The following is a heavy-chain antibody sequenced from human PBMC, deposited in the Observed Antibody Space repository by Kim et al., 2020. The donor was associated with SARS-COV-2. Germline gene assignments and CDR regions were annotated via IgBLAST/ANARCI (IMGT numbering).Heavy chain of an antibody. J-gene: IGHJ4*02. V-gene: IGHV3-21*01. CDR3: AREPTKAYSSRLGY. Sequence: GGSLRLSCAASGFTFSSYSMNWVRQAPGKGLEWVSSISSSSSYIYYADSVKGRFTISRDNAKNSLYLQMNSLRAEDTAVYYCAREPTKAYSSRLGYWGQGTLVTVSS. CDR2: ISSSSSYI. CDR1: GFTFSSYS. D-gene: IGHD6-13*01.